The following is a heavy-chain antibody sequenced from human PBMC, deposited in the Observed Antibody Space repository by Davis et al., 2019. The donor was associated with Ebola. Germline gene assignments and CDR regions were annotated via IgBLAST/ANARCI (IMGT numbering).Heavy chain of an antibody. CDR3: AREIAVAGNYFDY. CDR1: GYTFTSYA. J-gene: IGHJ4*02. V-gene: IGHV1-18*01. CDR2: ISAYNGNT. Sequence: ASVKVSCKASGYTFTSYAMHWVRQAPGQGLEWMGWISAYNGNTNYAQKLQGRVTMTTDTSTSTAYMELRSLRSEDTAVYYCAREIAVAGNYFDYWGQGTLVTVSS. D-gene: IGHD6-19*01.